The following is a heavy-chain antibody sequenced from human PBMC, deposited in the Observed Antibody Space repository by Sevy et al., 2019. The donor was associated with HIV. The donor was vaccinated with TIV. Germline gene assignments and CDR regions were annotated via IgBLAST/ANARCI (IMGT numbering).Heavy chain of an antibody. Sequence: GGSLRLSCAASGFAFSTFSMNWVRQAPGKGLEWVSYISDTSTTIYYADSVKGRFTISRDNSKNTLYLQMNSLRAEDTAVYYCARDKLAGDRGGYYYYGMDVWGQGTTVTVSS. CDR2: ISDTSTTI. CDR1: GFAFSTFS. D-gene: IGHD1-1*01. CDR3: ARDKLAGDRGGYYYYGMDV. J-gene: IGHJ6*02. V-gene: IGHV3-48*01.